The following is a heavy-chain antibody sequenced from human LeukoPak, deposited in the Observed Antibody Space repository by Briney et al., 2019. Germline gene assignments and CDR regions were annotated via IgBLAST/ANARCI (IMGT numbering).Heavy chain of an antibody. V-gene: IGHV4-59*08. CDR1: GGSISGDH. CDR3: ARRNDFGI. J-gene: IGHJ3*02. CDR2: IYYSGST. Sequence: SETLSLTCTVSGGSISGDHWNWIRQPPGKGLEWIGYIYYSGSTNYNPSLKSRVTISIDTSKNQFSLKLTSVTAADTAVYYCARRNDFGIWGQGTMATVSS.